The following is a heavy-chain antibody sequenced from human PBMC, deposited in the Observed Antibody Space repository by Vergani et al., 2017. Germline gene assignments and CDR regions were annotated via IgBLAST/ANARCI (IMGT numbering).Heavy chain of an antibody. CDR1: GYTLTELS. Sequence: QVQLVQSGAEVKKPGASVKVSCKVSGYTLTELSIHWVRQAPGKGLEWRGGFDPEDYEPIYAEKGQGTVTMNEYTATDTAFRELSSLRSDDTAVYNCATEGLGYWGQGTLVTVSS. D-gene: IGHD3/OR15-3a*01. V-gene: IGHV1-24*01. CDR2: FDPEDYEP. J-gene: IGHJ4*02. CDR3: ATEGLGY.